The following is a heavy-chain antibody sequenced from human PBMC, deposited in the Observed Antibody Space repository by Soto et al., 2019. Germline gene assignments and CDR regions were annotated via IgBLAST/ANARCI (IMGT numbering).Heavy chain of an antibody. CDR1: GDSVSSYNAA. D-gene: IGHD1-26*01. CDR3: ARSRENPRNGMDV. CDR2: TYYRSKWYN. V-gene: IGHV6-1*01. Sequence: SQTLSLTCAISGDSVSSYNAAWNWIRQSPSRGLEWLGRTYYRSKWYNDYAVSVKSRITINPDTSQNQFSLQLNSVTPEDTAMYYCARSRENPRNGMDVWGQGTTVTVSS. J-gene: IGHJ6*02.